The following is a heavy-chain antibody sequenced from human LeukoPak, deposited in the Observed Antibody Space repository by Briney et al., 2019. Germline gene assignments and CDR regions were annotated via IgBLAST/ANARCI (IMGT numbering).Heavy chain of an antibody. CDR3: ARLTHYYDSSGPDGY. CDR1: GFTFSSYS. V-gene: IGHV3-21*01. J-gene: IGHJ4*02. CDR2: ISSSSSYI. Sequence: PGGSLRLSCAASGFTFSSYSMNWVRQAPGKGLKWVSSISSSSSYIYYADSVKGRFTISRDNAKNSLYLQMNSLRAEDTAVYYCARLTHYYDSSGPDGYWGQGTLVTVSS. D-gene: IGHD3-22*01.